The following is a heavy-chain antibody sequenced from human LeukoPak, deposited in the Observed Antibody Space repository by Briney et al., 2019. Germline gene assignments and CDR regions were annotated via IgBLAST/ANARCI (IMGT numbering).Heavy chain of an antibody. CDR3: AEGRRGVRGATDY. CDR2: ISWNSGSI. V-gene: IGHV3-9*01. CDR1: GFTFDDYA. J-gene: IGHJ4*02. D-gene: IGHD3-10*01. Sequence: PGGSLRLSCAASGFTFDDYAMHWVRQAPGKGREWVSGISWNSGSIGYADSVKGRFTISRDNAKNSLYLQMNSLRAEDTALYYCAEGRRGVRGATDYWGQGTLVTVSS.